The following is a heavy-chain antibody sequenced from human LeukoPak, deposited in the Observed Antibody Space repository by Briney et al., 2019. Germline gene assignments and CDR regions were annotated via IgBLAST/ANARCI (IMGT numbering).Heavy chain of an antibody. CDR1: GGSISSYY. V-gene: IGHV4-4*07. D-gene: IGHD3-16*01. CDR2: IYTSGST. Sequence: ETLSLTCTVSGGSISSYYWSWIRQPAGKGLEWIGRIYTSGSTNYNPSLKSRVTMSVDTSKNQFSLKLSSVTAADTAVYYCARSQRPSGGNYYYYYYMDVWGKGTTVTISS. J-gene: IGHJ6*03. CDR3: ARSQRPSGGNYYYYYYMDV.